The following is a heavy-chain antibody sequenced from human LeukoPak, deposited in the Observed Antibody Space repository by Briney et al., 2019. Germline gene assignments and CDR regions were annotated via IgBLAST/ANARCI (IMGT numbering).Heavy chain of an antibody. CDR2: ISGSGGST. V-gene: IGHV3-23*01. Sequence: GGSLRLSCAASGFTFSSYAMGWVRQAPGKGLEWVSAISGSGGSTYYADSVKGRFTISRDNSKNTLYLQMNSLRAEDTAVYYCATSQAYCSGGSCYYWGQGTLVTVSS. D-gene: IGHD2-15*01. CDR1: GFTFSSYA. CDR3: ATSQAYCSGGSCYY. J-gene: IGHJ4*02.